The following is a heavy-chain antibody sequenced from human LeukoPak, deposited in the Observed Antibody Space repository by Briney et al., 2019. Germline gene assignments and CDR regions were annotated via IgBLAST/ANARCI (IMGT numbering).Heavy chain of an antibody. CDR3: ASLSATGTLRDY. J-gene: IGHJ4*02. CDR1: GGSISSDSYY. Sequence: KPSETLSLTCTVSGGSISSDSYYWGWIRQPPGKGLQWIGCIYYSGSTNYNPSLRSRVTISVDTSKNQFSLKLSSVTAADTAVYYCASLSATGTLRDYWGQGTLVTVSS. V-gene: IGHV4-39*07. CDR2: IYYSGST. D-gene: IGHD6-13*01.